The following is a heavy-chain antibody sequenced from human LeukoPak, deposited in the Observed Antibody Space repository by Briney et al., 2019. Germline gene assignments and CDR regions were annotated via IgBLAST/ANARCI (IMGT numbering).Heavy chain of an antibody. Sequence: GGSLRLSCAASGFTFSSYAMHWVRQAPGKGLEWVAVISYDGSNKYYADSVKGRFTISRDNSRNTLYLQMNSLRAEDTAVYYCAKDMVRGVIDYYYYGMDVWGQGTTVTVSS. CDR1: GFTFSSYA. V-gene: IGHV3-30-3*01. J-gene: IGHJ6*02. CDR2: ISYDGSNK. D-gene: IGHD3-10*01. CDR3: AKDMVRGVIDYYYYGMDV.